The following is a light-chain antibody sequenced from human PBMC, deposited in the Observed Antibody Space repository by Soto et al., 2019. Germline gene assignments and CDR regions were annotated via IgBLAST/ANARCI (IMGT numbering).Light chain of an antibody. CDR2: DTS. V-gene: IGKV3-15*01. J-gene: IGKJ1*01. Sequence: DIVVTQSPATLSASPGERVTLSCRASQFVSSRLAWYQRRPGQVPRLLIYDTSTRAPGISARFSGSGSATEFSLTISSLQSEEFPVYYCQEYIQWPPGMCGPGPTVDIK. CDR1: QFVSSR. CDR3: QEYIQWPPGM.